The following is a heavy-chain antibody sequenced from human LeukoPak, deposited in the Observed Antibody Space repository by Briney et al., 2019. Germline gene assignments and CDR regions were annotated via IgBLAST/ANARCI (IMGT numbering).Heavy chain of an antibody. J-gene: IGHJ4*02. D-gene: IGHD3-22*01. CDR2: IYSGGST. CDR1: GFTFSSYS. CDR3: ARVSYYYDSSGWEYNFDY. Sequence: GGSLRLSCAASGFTFSSYSMTWVRQAPGKGLEWVSLIYSGGSTYYADSVKGRFTIPRDNSKNTLYLQMNSLRAEDTAVYYCARVSYYYDSSGWEYNFDYWGQGTLVTVSS. V-gene: IGHV3-66*01.